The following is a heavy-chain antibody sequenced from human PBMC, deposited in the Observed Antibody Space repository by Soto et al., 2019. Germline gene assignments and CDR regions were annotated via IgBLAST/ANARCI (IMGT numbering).Heavy chain of an antibody. J-gene: IGHJ4*02. CDR3: ASIVSSAHGEFSD. V-gene: IGHV4-31*03. CDR2: IYYSGST. Sequence: QVQLQESGPGLVKPSQTLSLTCTVSGGSISSGGYYWSWIRQHPGKGLEWIGYIYYSGSTYYNPSLKSRVTISVHPSKNQFSLKLSSVTAADTAVYYCASIVSSAHGEFSDWGQGTLVTVSS. D-gene: IGHD3-10*01. CDR1: GGSISSGGYY.